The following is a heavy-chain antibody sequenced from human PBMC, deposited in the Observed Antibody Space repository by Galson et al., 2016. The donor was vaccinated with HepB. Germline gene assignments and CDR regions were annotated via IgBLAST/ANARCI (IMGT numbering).Heavy chain of an antibody. J-gene: IGHJ5*02. CDR2: IIPIIGTT. Sequence: SVKVSCKASGGTFSNYAISWVRQAPGQGLEWMGGIIPIIGTTNYAQKFQGRVTITADESTTTAYMELSSLRSKDTAVYYCARGPTSSSSFDPWGQGTLVTVSS. D-gene: IGHD6-6*01. CDR3: ARGPTSSSSFDP. CDR1: GGTFSNYA. V-gene: IGHV1-69*13.